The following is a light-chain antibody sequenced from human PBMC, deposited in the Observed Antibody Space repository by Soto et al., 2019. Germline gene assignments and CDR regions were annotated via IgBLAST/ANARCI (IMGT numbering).Light chain of an antibody. J-gene: IGLJ3*02. CDR2: ENN. CDR1: SSNIGNNY. CDR3: GTWDISLSLWV. Sequence: QSVLTQPPSVSAAPGQKVTISCSGSSSNIGNNYVSWYQHLPETAPKLLIYENNKQPSGIPDRFSGSKSGTSATLGITGLQTGDEADYYCGTWDISLSLWVFGGGTKLTFL. V-gene: IGLV1-51*02.